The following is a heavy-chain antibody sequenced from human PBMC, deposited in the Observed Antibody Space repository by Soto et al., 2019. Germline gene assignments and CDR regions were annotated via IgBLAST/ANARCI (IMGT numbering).Heavy chain of an antibody. CDR3: ARAKGGITGTTNDY. V-gene: IGHV1-3*01. CDR1: GYTFTSYA. J-gene: IGHJ4*02. Sequence: GASVKVSCKASGYTFTSYAMHWVRQAPGQRLEWMGWINAGNGNTKYSQKFQGRVTITRDTSASTAYMELSSLRSEDTAVYYCARAKGGITGTTNDYWGQGTLVTVSS. CDR2: INAGNGNT. D-gene: IGHD1-7*01.